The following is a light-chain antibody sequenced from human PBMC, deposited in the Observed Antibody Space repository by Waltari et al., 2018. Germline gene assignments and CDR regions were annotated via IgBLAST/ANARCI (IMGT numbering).Light chain of an antibody. J-gene: IGKJ2*01. V-gene: IGKV3-15*01. CDR3: QHYHQWPPYT. CDR1: QTISYN. Sequence: EIVLTQSPSTLSVSPGERAILSCRASQTISYNLAWYQQRPGQPPRLLIYGASARAAAIPVRFSGSGSGTEFTLTISGPQSEDFAVYYCQHYHQWPPYTFGQGTKVE. CDR2: GAS.